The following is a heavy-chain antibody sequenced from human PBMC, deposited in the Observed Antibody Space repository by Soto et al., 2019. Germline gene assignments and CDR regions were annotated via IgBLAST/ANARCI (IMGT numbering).Heavy chain of an antibody. CDR1: GITLSDNY. J-gene: IGHJ4*02. CDR3: ASGKWSLDY. D-gene: IGHD2-8*01. V-gene: IGHV3-11*01. CDR2: ISNSDYTT. Sequence: QVHLVASGGRLVKPGRSLRLSCVASGITLSDNYMTWIRQAPGKGLEWLSYISNSDYTTYYADSVKGRFTISRDNAKNSLYLQLNGLRVEDTAVYYCASGKWSLDYWGQGILVTVSS.